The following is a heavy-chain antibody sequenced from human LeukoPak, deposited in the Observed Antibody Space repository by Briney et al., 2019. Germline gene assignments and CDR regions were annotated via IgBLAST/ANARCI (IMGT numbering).Heavy chain of an antibody. CDR1: GFTFSSYG. CDR2: ISNDGSNK. D-gene: IGHD1-26*01. V-gene: IGHV3-30*18. J-gene: IGHJ5*02. Sequence: GGTLRLSCVASGFTFSSYGMSWVRQAPGKGLEWVAVISNDGSNKNYADSVKGRFTISRDNSKNTLYLQMNSLRAEDTAVYYCAKGAKRVVGATTHWIDPWGQGTLVTVSS. CDR3: AKGAKRVVGATTHWIDP.